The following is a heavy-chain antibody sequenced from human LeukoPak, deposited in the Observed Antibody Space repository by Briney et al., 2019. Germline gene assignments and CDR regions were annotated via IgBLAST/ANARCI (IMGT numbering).Heavy chain of an antibody. CDR1: GYTFTDYY. CDR3: ARDIVVVVAASYFDY. J-gene: IGHJ4*02. V-gene: IGHV1-2*02. Sequence: GASVKVSCKASGYTFTDYYVHWVRQAPGQGLEWMGWINPNSGGTNYAQKFQGRVTMTRDTSISTAYMELSRLRSDDTAVYYCARDIVVVVAASYFDYWGQGTLVTVSS. CDR2: INPNSGGT. D-gene: IGHD2-15*01.